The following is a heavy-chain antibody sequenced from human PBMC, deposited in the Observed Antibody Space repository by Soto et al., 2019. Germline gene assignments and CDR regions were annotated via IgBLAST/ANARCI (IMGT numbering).Heavy chain of an antibody. D-gene: IGHD1-26*01. J-gene: IGHJ5*02. V-gene: IGHV3-23*01. CDR1: GFPFSDHA. Sequence: LRLSCAASGFPFSDHAMHWVRHTPGKGLEWVSAITGRGDSTYYADSVKGRFTISRDNSKSTLYLQMMSLRAEDTAVYYCAKDLYVQPPSGWFDPWGQGTVVTVSS. CDR3: AKDLYVQPPSGWFDP. CDR2: ITGRGDST.